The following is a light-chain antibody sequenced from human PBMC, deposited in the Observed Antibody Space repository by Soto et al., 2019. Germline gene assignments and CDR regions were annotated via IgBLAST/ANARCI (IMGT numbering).Light chain of an antibody. Sequence: SYELTQPPSVSVSSGQTASIPCSGDKLGDKYACWYQQKPGQSPVLVIYHDTKRPSGIPERFSGSNSGNTATLTISGTQAMDEADYYCQARDSSTAVFGGGTKLTVL. CDR1: KLGDKY. CDR3: QARDSSTAV. V-gene: IGLV3-1*01. CDR2: HDT. J-gene: IGLJ2*01.